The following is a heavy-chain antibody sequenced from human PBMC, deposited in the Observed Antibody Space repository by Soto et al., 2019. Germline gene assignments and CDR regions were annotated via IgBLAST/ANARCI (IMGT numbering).Heavy chain of an antibody. Sequence: GGSLRLSCAASGFTFSSYWMHWVRQAPGKGLVWVSRINSDGSSTSYADSVKGRFTISRDNAKNTLYLQMNSLRAEDTAVYYCARAGTYYDFWSGSWYFDYWGQGTLVTVSS. V-gene: IGHV3-74*01. D-gene: IGHD3-3*01. CDR2: INSDGSST. CDR3: ARAGTYYDFWSGSWYFDY. CDR1: GFTFSSYW. J-gene: IGHJ4*02.